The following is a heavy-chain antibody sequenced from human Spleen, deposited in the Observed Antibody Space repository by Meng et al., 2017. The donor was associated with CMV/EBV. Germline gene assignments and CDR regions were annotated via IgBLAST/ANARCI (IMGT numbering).Heavy chain of an antibody. D-gene: IGHD6-19*01. CDR2: IYYNGNT. J-gene: IGHJ4*02. CDR3: ARHFSSGWDFFDY. CDR1: GGSISGSNYF. Sequence: VSGGSISGSNYFWAWIRQPPGKGLEWIGHIYYNGNTYYHPSLNSRVALSVDTSKNHFSLKLSSVTAADTAVYYCARHFSSGWDFFDYWGQGTLVTVSS. V-gene: IGHV4-39*01.